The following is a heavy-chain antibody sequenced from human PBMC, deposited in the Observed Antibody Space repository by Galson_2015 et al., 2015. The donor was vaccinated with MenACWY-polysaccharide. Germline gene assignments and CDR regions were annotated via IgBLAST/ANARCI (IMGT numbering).Heavy chain of an antibody. D-gene: IGHD4-17*01. CDR2: ISGSGGST. J-gene: IGHJ2*01. CDR1: GLTFSSYA. V-gene: IGHV3-23*01. CDR3: AKEGHAYGDKRKHYRWYFDL. Sequence: SLRLSCAASGLTFSSYAMSWVRQAPGKGLEWVSAISGSGGSTYYADSVKGRFTISRDNSKNTLYLQMNSLRAEDTAVYYCAKEGHAYGDKRKHYRWYFDLWGRGTLVTVSS.